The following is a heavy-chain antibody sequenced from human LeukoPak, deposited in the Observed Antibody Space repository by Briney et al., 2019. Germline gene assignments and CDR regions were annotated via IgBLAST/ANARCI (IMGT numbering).Heavy chain of an antibody. CDR1: GFTFSSYW. V-gene: IGHV3-7*03. D-gene: IGHD3-22*01. CDR3: ARDGHYYDSSGPDY. J-gene: IGHJ4*02. CDR2: INQDGSEK. Sequence: PGRSLRLSCAASGFTFSSYWMSWVRQAPGKGLEWVTNINQDGSEKYYVDSVKGRFTISRDNAKNSLYLQMNSLRAEDTAVYYCARDGHYYDSSGPDYWGQGTLVTVSS.